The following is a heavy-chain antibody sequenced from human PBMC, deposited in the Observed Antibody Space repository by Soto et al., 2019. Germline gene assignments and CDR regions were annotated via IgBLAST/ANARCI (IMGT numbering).Heavy chain of an antibody. V-gene: IGHV3-23*01. CDR2: ISGSGGGT. CDR3: AALPYDSSGYYFR. Sequence: VGSLRLSCAASGFTFSSSAMSWVRQAPGKRLEWVSAISGSGGGTYYADSVKGRFTISRDNSKNTLYLQMNSLRAEDTALYYCAALPYDSSGYYFRWGQGTQVTVSS. D-gene: IGHD3-22*01. J-gene: IGHJ4*02. CDR1: GFTFSSSA.